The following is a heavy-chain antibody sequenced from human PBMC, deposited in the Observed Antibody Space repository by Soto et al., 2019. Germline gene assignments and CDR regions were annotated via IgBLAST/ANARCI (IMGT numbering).Heavy chain of an antibody. D-gene: IGHD3-10*01. V-gene: IGHV1-69*02. Sequence: QVHLVQSGAELKKPGSSVRVSCKASGDTFNFYTINWVRQAPGLGLEWMGRTNPILSMSNSALKFQGRLSISAAKSPSTAYMDLRSLRSDDTAVYYCATSYGSGSQAFDYWGQGALVTVSS. CDR3: ATSYGSGSQAFDY. J-gene: IGHJ4*02. CDR1: GDTFNFYT. CDR2: TNPILSMS.